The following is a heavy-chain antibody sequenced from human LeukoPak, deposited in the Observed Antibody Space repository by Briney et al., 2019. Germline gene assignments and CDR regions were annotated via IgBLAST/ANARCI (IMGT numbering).Heavy chain of an antibody. CDR2: INPNSGGT. Sequence: ASVKVSCKASGYTFTGYYTHWVRQAPGQGLEWMGWINPNSGGTNYAQKFQGRVTMTRDTSISTAYMELSRLRSDDTAVYYCARDLKRGYSSGRYSWGTGSSNDYWGQGTLVTVSS. V-gene: IGHV1-2*02. D-gene: IGHD6-19*01. J-gene: IGHJ4*02. CDR3: ARDLKRGYSSGRYSWGTGSSNDY. CDR1: GYTFTGYY.